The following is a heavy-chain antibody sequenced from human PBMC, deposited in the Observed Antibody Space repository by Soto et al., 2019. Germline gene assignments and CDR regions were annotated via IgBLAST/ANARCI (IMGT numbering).Heavy chain of an antibody. CDR3: AREYSSSRYFDY. CDR1: GFTFSTYW. Sequence: EVQLVESGGGLVQPGGSLRLSCAASGFTFSTYWMHWVRQAPGKGLVWVSRINSDGSSTSYADSVKGRFTISRDNAKNTLYLQMNSLRAEDTALYYCAREYSSSRYFDYWGQGTLVTVSS. CDR2: INSDGSST. D-gene: IGHD6-6*01. V-gene: IGHV3-74*01. J-gene: IGHJ4*02.